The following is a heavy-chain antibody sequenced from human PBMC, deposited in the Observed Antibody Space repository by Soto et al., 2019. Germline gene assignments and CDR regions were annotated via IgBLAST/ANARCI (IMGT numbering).Heavy chain of an antibody. CDR1: GGSLISDTYY. V-gene: IGHV4-39*07. Sequence: SETLSLTCTVSGGSLISDTYYWGWIRQPPGKGLEWIGTIYYRGDTSYNPSLKSRVTISVDRSKNQFSLKLSSVTAADTAVYYCARVPDRWGQGTLVTVS. J-gene: IGHJ5*02. CDR3: ARVPDR. D-gene: IGHD2-2*01. CDR2: IYYRGDT.